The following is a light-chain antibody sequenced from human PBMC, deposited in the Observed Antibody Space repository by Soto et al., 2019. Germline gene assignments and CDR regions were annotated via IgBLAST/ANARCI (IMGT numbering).Light chain of an antibody. CDR3: CSYAGSSTYV. J-gene: IGLJ1*01. V-gene: IGLV2-23*01. Sequence: LTQPASVSGSPGQSITISCTGTSSDIGSYNLVSWYQHHPGKAPKFLIYEGTKRPSGVSSRFSGSKSANTASLTISGLQAEDEAYYYCCSYAGSSTYVFGTGTKVTVL. CDR1: SSDIGSYNL. CDR2: EGT.